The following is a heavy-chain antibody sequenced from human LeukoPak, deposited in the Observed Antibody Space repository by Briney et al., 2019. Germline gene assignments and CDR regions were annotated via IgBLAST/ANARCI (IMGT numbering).Heavy chain of an antibody. Sequence: ASVKVSCKVSGYTLTELSMHWVRRAPGKGLEWMGGFDPEDGETIYAQKFQGRVTMTEDTSTDTAYMELSSLRSEDTAVYYCATDGPNYYDSSGSWDDAFDIWGQGTMVTVSS. CDR3: ATDGPNYYDSSGSWDDAFDI. D-gene: IGHD3-22*01. CDR1: GYTLTELS. CDR2: FDPEDGET. J-gene: IGHJ3*02. V-gene: IGHV1-24*01.